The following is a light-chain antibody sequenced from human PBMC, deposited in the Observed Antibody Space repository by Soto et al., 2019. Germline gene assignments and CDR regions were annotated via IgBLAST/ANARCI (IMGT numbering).Light chain of an antibody. CDR2: LNSDGSH. CDR1: RGHSSYA. V-gene: IGLV4-69*01. J-gene: IGLJ3*02. CDR3: QTWGTGIPWV. Sequence: QPVLTQSPSASASLGASVKLTCTLSRGHSSYAIAWHQQQPEKGPRYLMKLNSDGSHSKGDGIPDRFSGSSSGAERYLTISSLQSEDEADYYCQTWGTGIPWVFGGGTKVTVL.